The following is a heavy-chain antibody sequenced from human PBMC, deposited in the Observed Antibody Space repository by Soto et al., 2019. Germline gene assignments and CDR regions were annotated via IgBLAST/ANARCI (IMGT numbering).Heavy chain of an antibody. CDR3: ARVREDYFDS. CDR1: GGSISSDGDYYR. Sequence: QMQLQESGPGLVSPSQTLSLTCTVSGGSISSDGDYYRWSWIRQHPGKGLEWIGYIYDSGSPYYPPSLESRVTVSVDTPKNQFSLKLSSLTAADTVVYYCARVREDYFDSWGQGILVTVSS. CDR2: IYDSGSP. V-gene: IGHV4-31*03. J-gene: IGHJ4*02.